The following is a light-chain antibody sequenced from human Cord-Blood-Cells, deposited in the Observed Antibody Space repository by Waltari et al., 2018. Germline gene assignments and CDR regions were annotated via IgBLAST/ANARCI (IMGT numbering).Light chain of an antibody. CDR3: QQRSNWPPLT. CDR1: QSVGSY. CDR2: DAS. J-gene: IGKJ4*01. Sequence: EIVLTQSPATLSLSPGERATLSCRASQSVGSYLAWYQQKPGQAPSLLIYDASNRATGIPARFSGSGSGTDVTLTISSLEPEDFAVYYCQQRSNWPPLTFGGGTKVEIK. V-gene: IGKV3-11*01.